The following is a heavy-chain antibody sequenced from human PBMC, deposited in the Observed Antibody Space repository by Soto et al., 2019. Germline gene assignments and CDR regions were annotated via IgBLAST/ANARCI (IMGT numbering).Heavy chain of an antibody. Sequence: QITLKESGPALVKPTQPLTLTCSFSGFSLTTRGVGVGWIRQPPGKALELLALIYWDDSEGYSPSLKSRLTTTNATSKTQFVLTMTHMDPVDTATSFCAHRPRSASSHFDYSGPGTLVTVSS. D-gene: IGHD2-2*01. CDR2: IYWDDSE. V-gene: IGHV2-5*02. CDR1: GFSLTTRGVG. J-gene: IGHJ4*02. CDR3: AHRPRSASSHFDY.